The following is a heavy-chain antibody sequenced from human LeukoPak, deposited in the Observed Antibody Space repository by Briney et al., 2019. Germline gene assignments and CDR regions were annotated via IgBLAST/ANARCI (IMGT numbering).Heavy chain of an antibody. Sequence: ESGGSLRLSCAASGFSFSSYAMHWVRQAPGKGLEWVAVISYDGSNKYYADSVKGRFTISRDNSKNTLYLQMNSLRAEDTAVYYCARSTFFGAFGGVIAIEYYFDYWGQGTLVTVSS. V-gene: IGHV3-30*19. J-gene: IGHJ4*02. CDR3: ARSTFFGAFGGVIAIEYYFDY. CDR1: GFSFSSYA. CDR2: ISYDGSNK. D-gene: IGHD3-16*02.